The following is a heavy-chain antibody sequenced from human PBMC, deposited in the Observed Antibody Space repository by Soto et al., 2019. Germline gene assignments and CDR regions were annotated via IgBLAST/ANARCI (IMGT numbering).Heavy chain of an antibody. CDR3: ARDRRYDFWSKGDAFDI. V-gene: IGHV1-8*01. D-gene: IGHD3-3*01. CDR2: MNPNSGRT. CDR1: GYTFTTYD. J-gene: IGHJ3*02. Sequence: ASVKVSCKASGYTFTTYDINWVRQATGRGLEWMGWMNPNSGRTGYARKFQGRVTMTRDTSTCTVCMELSSLRSEDTAVYYCARDRRYDFWSKGDAFDIWGQGTMVTVSS.